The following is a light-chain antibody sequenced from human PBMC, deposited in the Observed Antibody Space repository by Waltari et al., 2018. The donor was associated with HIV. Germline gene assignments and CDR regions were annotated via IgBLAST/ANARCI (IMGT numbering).Light chain of an antibody. CDR3: CSYAGSYTYVV. V-gene: IGLV2-11*01. CDR1: SSDVGGYNY. J-gene: IGLJ2*01. Sequence: QSALTQPRSVSGSPGPSVTISCTGTSSDVGGYNYVSWYQQHPGKAPKRMIYDFSKRPSGVPDRFSGCKSGNTASLTISGLQAEDEADYYCCSYAGSYTYVVFGGGTKLTVL. CDR2: DFS.